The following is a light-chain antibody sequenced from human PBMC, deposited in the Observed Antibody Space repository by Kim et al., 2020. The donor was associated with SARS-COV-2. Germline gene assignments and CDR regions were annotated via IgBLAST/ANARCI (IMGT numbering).Light chain of an antibody. J-gene: IGLJ3*02. CDR1: SLRSYY. Sequence: SSELTQDPAVSVALGQTVRITCQGDSLRSYYASWYQQTPGQAPVLVIYGKNNRPSGIPHRFSGSSSGNTASLTITGAQAEDEADYFFNSRDSSGNHWVF. CDR3: NSRDSSGNHWV. CDR2: GKN. V-gene: IGLV3-19*01.